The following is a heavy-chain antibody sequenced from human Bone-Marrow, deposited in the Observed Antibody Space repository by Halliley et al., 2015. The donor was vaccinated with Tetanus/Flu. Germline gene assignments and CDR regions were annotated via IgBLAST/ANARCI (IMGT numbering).Heavy chain of an antibody. CDR2: VSGSGSIQ. CDR3: ARGVETINF. J-gene: IGHJ4*02. CDR1: GFSFSDYY. Sequence: SLRLSCTVSGFSFSDYYMTWIRQAPGKGLEWVSYVSGSGSIQYYADSVKGRFSISRDNAKKSLYLEMTNVRAEDTAVYFCARGVETINFWGRGPLVTVSS. V-gene: IGHV3-11*01. D-gene: IGHD5-12*01.